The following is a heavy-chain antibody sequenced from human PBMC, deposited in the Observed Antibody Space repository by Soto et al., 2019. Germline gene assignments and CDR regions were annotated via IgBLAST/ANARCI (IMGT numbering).Heavy chain of an antibody. CDR3: AREWSDSYGHCPLL. V-gene: IGHV3-7*03. J-gene: IGHJ4*02. CDR2: IKQDGSEK. CDR1: GFTFSNYW. Sequence: LRLSCASSGFTFSNYWMNWVRQAPGKGLEWVANIKQDGSEKYYVDSVKGRFTSSRDNAKNSLYLQMNSLRAEDAAVYYCAREWSDSYGHCPLLWGEGTLVTVS. D-gene: IGHD5-18*01.